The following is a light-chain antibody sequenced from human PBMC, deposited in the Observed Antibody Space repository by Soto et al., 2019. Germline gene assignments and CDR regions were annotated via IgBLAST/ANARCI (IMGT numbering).Light chain of an antibody. CDR2: GAS. V-gene: IGKV3-20*01. CDR3: QQYGSSFTWT. Sequence: EIVLTQSPATLSLSPGERATLSCRASQSVSSSYLAWYQQRPGQAPRLLIYGASSRATGIPDRFSGSGSGTYLTLTISRLEPEDFAVYYCQQYGSSFTWTFGQGTKVHIK. J-gene: IGKJ1*01. CDR1: QSVSSSY.